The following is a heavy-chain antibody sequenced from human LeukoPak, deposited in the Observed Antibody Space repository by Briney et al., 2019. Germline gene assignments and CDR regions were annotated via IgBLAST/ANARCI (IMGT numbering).Heavy chain of an antibody. CDR2: LSDSAVSS. J-gene: IGHJ4*02. D-gene: IGHD6-13*01. CDR3: ARGYSSNYRVDY. Sequence: GGSLRLSCAVSGFTFSTFAMNWVRQAPGKGLEWVSSLSDSAVSSYYADSVKGRFTISRDNAKNTLYLQMNSLRVEDTAVYYCARGYSSNYRVDYWGQGTLVTVSS. V-gene: IGHV3-23*01. CDR1: GFTFSTFA.